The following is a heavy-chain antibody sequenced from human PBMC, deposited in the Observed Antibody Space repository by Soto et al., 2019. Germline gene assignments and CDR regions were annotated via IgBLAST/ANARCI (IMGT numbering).Heavy chain of an antibody. CDR1: GYSFTSYW. CDR2: IYPGDSDT. CDR3: ARASLLDLNFDWLSPYYYYYGMDV. D-gene: IGHD3-9*01. V-gene: IGHV5-51*01. Sequence: PGESLKISCKGSGYSFTSYWIGWVRQMPGKGLEWMGIIYPGDSDTRYSPSFQGQVTISADKSISTAYLQWSSLKASDTAMYYCARASLLDLNFDWLSPYYYYYGMDVWGQGTTVTVS. J-gene: IGHJ6*02.